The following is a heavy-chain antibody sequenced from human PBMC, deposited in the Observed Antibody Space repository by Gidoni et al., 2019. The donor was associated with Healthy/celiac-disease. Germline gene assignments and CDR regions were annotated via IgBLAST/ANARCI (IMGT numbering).Heavy chain of an antibody. D-gene: IGHD6-13*01. J-gene: IGHJ1*01. CDR3: ARGASAAAAIPYFQH. CDR2: T. Sequence: TNYNPSLKSRVTISVDKSKNQFSLKLSSVTAADTAVYYCARGASAAAAIPYFQHWGQGTLVTVSS. V-gene: IGHV4-4*02.